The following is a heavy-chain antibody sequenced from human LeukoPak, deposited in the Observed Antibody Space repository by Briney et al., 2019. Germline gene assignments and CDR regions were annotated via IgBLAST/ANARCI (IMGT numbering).Heavy chain of an antibody. CDR2: FDPEDGET. CDR3: ATDKIPGIAAAGTRSDYYYYYGMDV. D-gene: IGHD6-13*01. J-gene: IGHJ6*02. CDR1: GYTLTELS. V-gene: IGHV1-24*01. Sequence: ASVKVSCKVSGYTLTELSVHWVRQAPGKGLEWMGGFDPEDGETIYAQKFQGRVTMTEDTSTDTAYMELSSLRSEDTAVYYCATDKIPGIAAAGTRSDYYYYYGMDVWGQGTTVTVSS.